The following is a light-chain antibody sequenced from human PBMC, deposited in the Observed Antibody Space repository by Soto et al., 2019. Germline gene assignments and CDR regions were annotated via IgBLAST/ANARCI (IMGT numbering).Light chain of an antibody. Sequence: QSALTQPASVSGSPGQSITISCTGTSSDVGGHNYVSWYQQHPGKAPQLIINEVSHRPSGVSNRFSGSKSDNTASLTISGLQAEDEADYYCQSYDSSLSGSKVVFGGGTKVTVL. CDR1: SSDVGGHNY. V-gene: IGLV2-14*01. J-gene: IGLJ2*01. CDR2: EVS. CDR3: QSYDSSLSGSKVV.